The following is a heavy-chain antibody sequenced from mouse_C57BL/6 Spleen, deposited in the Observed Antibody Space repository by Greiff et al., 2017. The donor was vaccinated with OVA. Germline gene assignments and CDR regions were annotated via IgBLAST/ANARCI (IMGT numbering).Heavy chain of an antibody. CDR2: IYPGNSAT. Sequence: VQLQQSGTVLARPGASVKMSCKTSGYTFTSYWMHWVKQRPGQGLEWIGAIYPGNSATSSNQKFKGKAKLTAVTSASTAYMELSSLTNEDSAVYYCSLITTVVAHFDYWGQGTTLTVSS. CDR1: GYTFTSYW. D-gene: IGHD1-1*01. V-gene: IGHV1-5*01. CDR3: SLITTVVAHFDY. J-gene: IGHJ2*01.